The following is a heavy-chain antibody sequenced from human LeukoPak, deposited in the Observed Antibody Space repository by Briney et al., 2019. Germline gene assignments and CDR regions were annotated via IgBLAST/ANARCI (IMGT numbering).Heavy chain of an antibody. J-gene: IGHJ3*02. V-gene: IGHV1-2*02. Sequence: ASVKVSCKASGYTFTCYYMHWVRQAPGQGLEWMGWINPNSGGTNYAQKFQGRVTMTRDTSISTAYMELSRLRSDDTAVYYCARGLVLGDAFDIWGQGTMVTVSS. CDR1: GYTFTCYY. CDR2: INPNSGGT. CDR3: ARGLVLGDAFDI.